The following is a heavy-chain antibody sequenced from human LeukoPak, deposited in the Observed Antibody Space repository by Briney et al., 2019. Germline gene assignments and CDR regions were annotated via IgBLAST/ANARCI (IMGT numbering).Heavy chain of an antibody. CDR3: ARRVGYCSSTSCYWYFDY. Sequence: GESLKISCKGSGYSFTSYWIGWVRQMPGKGLEWMGIIYPGDSDTRYSPSFQGQVTISADKSMRTAYLQWSSLKPSDTAMYYCARRVGYCSSTSCYWYFDYWGQGTLVTVSS. J-gene: IGHJ4*02. V-gene: IGHV5-51*01. D-gene: IGHD2-2*01. CDR2: IYPGDSDT. CDR1: GYSFTSYW.